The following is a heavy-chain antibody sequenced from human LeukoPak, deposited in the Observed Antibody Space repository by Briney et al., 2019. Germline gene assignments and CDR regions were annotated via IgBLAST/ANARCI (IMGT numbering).Heavy chain of an antibody. V-gene: IGHV3-48*04. CDR3: ARVLRYSSSWHQADY. J-gene: IGHJ4*02. CDR2: SSSSSSI. Sequence: SSSSSSIYYADSVKGRFTISRDNAKNSLYLQMSSLRAEDTAIYYCARVLRYSSSWHQADYWGQGSLVTVSS. D-gene: IGHD6-13*01.